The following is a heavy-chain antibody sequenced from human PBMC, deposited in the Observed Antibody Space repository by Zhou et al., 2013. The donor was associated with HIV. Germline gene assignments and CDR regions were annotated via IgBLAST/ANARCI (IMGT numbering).Heavy chain of an antibody. CDR1: GGTFSSYA. CDR3: ARAQARSYDSSGRDAFDI. V-gene: IGHV1-69*04. J-gene: IGHJ3*02. CDR2: IIPILGIA. Sequence: QVQLVQSGAEVKKPGSSVKVSCKASGGTFSSYAISWVRQAPGQGLEWMGRIIPILGIANYAQKFQGRVTITADKSTSTAYMELSSLRSEDTAVYYCARAQARSYDSSGRDAFDIWGQGDNGHRLF. D-gene: IGHD3-22*01.